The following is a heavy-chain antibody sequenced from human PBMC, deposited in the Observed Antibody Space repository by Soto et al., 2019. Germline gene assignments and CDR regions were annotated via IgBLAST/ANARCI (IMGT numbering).Heavy chain of an antibody. J-gene: IGHJ4*02. D-gene: IGHD5-18*01. Sequence: PSETLSLTCNVSGASISTTSYYWAWIRQSPGKGLAWIATVYYSGSTYYNPSLRSRVTISVDTSKNQFSLKLSSVTAADTAVYYCASVDTAMVTLDYWGQGTLVTVSS. CDR3: ASVDTAMVTLDY. CDR1: GASISTTSYY. CDR2: VYYSGST. V-gene: IGHV4-39*01.